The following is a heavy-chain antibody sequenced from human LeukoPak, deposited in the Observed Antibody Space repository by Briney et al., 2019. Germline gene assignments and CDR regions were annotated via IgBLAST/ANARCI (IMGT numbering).Heavy chain of an antibody. J-gene: IGHJ3*01. V-gene: IGHV5-51*01. CDR2: IYPGDSDT. Sequence: GESLKISCEGSGYMFSNYWIGWVRQMPGKGLEWMGIIYPGDSDTTYSPSFQGQVTISADTSINTAYVQWTSLKASDTAMYYCASTDPRHHGFDLWGPGTKVTVSS. CDR1: GYMFSNYW. D-gene: IGHD4-17*01. CDR3: ASTDPRHHGFDL.